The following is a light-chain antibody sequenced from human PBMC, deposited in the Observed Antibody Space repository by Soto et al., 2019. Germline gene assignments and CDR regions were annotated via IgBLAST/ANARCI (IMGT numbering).Light chain of an antibody. V-gene: IGLV2-14*01. J-gene: IGLJ2*01. Sequence: QSVLTQPASVSGSPGQSITISCTGTTSDVGRYNYVSWYQQHPGKAPKLIISEVSTRPSGVSDRFSGSKSGNTASLTISGLQPEDEADYYCSSYTTISTLVFGGGTKPTVL. CDR2: EVS. CDR3: SSYTTISTLV. CDR1: TSDVGRYNY.